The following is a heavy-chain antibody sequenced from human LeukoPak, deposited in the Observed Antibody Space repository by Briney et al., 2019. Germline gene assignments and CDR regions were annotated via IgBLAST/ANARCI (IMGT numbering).Heavy chain of an antibody. J-gene: IGHJ5*02. D-gene: IGHD2-2*01. CDR1: GGSISSYY. CDR2: IYTSGST. CDR3: AGDIVVVLAARMINWFDP. V-gene: IGHV4-4*07. Sequence: SETLSLTCTVSGGSISSYYWSWIRQPAGKGLEWIGRIYTSGSTNYNPSLKSRVTMSVDTSKNQFSLKLSSVTAADTAVYYCAGDIVVVLAARMINWFDPWGQGTLVTVSS.